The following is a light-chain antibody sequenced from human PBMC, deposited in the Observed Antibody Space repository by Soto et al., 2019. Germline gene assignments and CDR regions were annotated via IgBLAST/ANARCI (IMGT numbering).Light chain of an antibody. J-gene: IGKJ4*01. CDR1: QDISIY. CDR3: QQLDTFLLT. V-gene: IGKV1-9*01. Sequence: ISLSQSPSSLSASIGDRVTITCRASQDISIYLGWYQQKPGKAPKLLIYAASTLQSGVPSRFSGSGSGTDFTLTISSLQPEDFATYYCQQLDTFLLTFGGGTKVAIK. CDR2: AAS.